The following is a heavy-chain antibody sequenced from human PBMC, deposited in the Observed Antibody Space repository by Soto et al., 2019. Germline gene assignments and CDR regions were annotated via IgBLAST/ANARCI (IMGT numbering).Heavy chain of an antibody. V-gene: IGHV4-31*03. J-gene: IGHJ3*02. Sequence: ASETLSLTCTVSGGSISSGGYYWSWIRQHPGKGLEWIGYIYYSGSTYYNPSLKSRVTISVDTSKNQFSLKLSSVTAADTAVYYCARGRDGSGSYWYAFDIWGQGTMVTVSS. CDR2: IYYSGST. D-gene: IGHD3-10*01. CDR3: ARGRDGSGSYWYAFDI. CDR1: GGSISSGGYY.